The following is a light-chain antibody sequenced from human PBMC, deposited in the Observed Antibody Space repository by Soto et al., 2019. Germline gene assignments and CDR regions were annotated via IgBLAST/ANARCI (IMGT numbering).Light chain of an antibody. CDR3: AAWDARLNGVV. CDR1: SSNIGSNT. CDR2: SNN. V-gene: IGLV1-44*01. Sequence: QSVLTQPPSASGTPGQRVTISCSGSSSNIGSNTVNWYQELPGTAPKLLIYSNNQRPSGVPDRFSGSKSGTSVSLATSGLQSEDEADYYCAAWDARLNGVVLGGGTQLTVL. J-gene: IGLJ3*02.